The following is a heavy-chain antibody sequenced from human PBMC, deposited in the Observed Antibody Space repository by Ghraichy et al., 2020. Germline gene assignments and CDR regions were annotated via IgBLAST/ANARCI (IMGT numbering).Heavy chain of an antibody. Sequence: SQTLSLTCTVSGASITSDGYYWSWVRQHPGKGLEWIGYIYFSGSAYYNPSLKSRVSMSVDTSKSQFSLQLRSVTAADTAVYYCARDRGHTARGTEWGQGTLVTVSS. J-gene: IGHJ4*02. D-gene: IGHD3-10*01. V-gene: IGHV4-31*03. CDR1: GASITSDGYY. CDR3: ARDRGHTARGTE. CDR2: IYFSGSA.